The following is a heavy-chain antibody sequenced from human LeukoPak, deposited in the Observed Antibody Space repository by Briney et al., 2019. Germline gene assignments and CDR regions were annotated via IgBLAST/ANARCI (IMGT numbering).Heavy chain of an antibody. J-gene: IGHJ4*02. D-gene: IGHD3-3*01. CDR3: AKGDNYYDFFY. CDR1: GFTFSSYG. V-gene: IGHV3-33*06. Sequence: QPGGSLRLSCAASGFTFSSYGMHWVRQAPGKGLEWVAVIWYDGSNKYYADSVKGRFTISRDNSKNTLYLQMNSLRAEDTAVYYCAKGDNYYDFFYWGQGTLVTVSS. CDR2: IWYDGSNK.